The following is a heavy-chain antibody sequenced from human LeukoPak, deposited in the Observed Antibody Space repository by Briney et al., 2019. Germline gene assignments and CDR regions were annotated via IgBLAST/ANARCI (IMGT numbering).Heavy chain of an antibody. V-gene: IGHV3-23*01. D-gene: IGHD6-19*01. CDR1: GFTFSGYA. CDR2: IRGSGGST. Sequence: PGGSLRLSCAASGFTFSGYAMNWVRRAPGKGLEWVSGIRGSGGSTYYADSVKARFTISRDNSKNTLYLQMSSLRAEDTAVYYCVKGSIYSSGCLDFWGQGTLVTVSS. J-gene: IGHJ4*02. CDR3: VKGSIYSSGCLDF.